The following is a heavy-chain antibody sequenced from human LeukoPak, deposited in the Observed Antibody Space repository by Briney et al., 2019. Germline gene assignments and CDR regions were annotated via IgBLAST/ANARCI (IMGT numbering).Heavy chain of an antibody. J-gene: IGHJ4*02. D-gene: IGHD3-3*01. Sequence: EGSLRLSCAASGFTFDDYGMSWVRQAPGKGLEWVSGINWNGGSTGYADSVKGRFTISRDNAKNSLYLQMNSLRAEDTALYYCARVRRFLEWLLSCRGCGSGYFDYWGQGTLVTVSS. CDR3: ARVRRFLEWLLSCRGCGSGYFDY. CDR1: GFTFDDYG. V-gene: IGHV3-20*04. CDR2: INWNGGST.